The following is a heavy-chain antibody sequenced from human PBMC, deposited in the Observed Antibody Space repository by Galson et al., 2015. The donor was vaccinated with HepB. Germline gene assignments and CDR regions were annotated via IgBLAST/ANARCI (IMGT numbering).Heavy chain of an antibody. CDR1: GFTFSNAW. D-gene: IGHD2-2*01. J-gene: IGHJ4*02. Sequence: SLRLSCAASGFTFSNAWMSWVRQAPGKGLEWVGRIKSKTDGGTTDYAAPVKGRFTISRDDSKNTLYLQMNSLKTEDTAVYYCTTEVGYCSSTSCYDLDYWGQGTLVTVSP. CDR2: IKSKTDGGTT. V-gene: IGHV3-15*01. CDR3: TTEVGYCSSTSCYDLDY.